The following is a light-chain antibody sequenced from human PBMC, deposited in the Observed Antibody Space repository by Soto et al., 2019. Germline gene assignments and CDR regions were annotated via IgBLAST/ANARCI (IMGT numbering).Light chain of an antibody. V-gene: IGKV3-11*01. CDR3: QQRTNWPWT. CDR1: KSVGGD. Sequence: DTVLTQSPATLSLTPGQGASLSCRASKSVGGDLVWYQQHPGQAPRLLIYDASNRATGIPPRFSGSGSGTDFTLTISSLEPEDFAVYYCQQRTNWPWTFGQGTKV. J-gene: IGKJ1*01. CDR2: DAS.